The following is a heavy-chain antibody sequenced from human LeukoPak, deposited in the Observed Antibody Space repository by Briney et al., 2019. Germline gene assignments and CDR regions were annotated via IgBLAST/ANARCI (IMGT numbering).Heavy chain of an antibody. J-gene: IGHJ5*02. V-gene: IGHV4-34*01. CDR2: INHSGST. CDR3: ARGFRKITMVRGVRRTVGWFDP. CDR1: GGSFSGYY. Sequence: SETLSLTCAVFGGSFSGYYWSWIRQPPGKGLEWIGEINHSGSTNYNPSLKSRVTISVDTSKNQFSLKLSSVTAADTAVYYCARGFRKITMVRGVRRTVGWFDPWGQGTLVTVSS. D-gene: IGHD3-10*01.